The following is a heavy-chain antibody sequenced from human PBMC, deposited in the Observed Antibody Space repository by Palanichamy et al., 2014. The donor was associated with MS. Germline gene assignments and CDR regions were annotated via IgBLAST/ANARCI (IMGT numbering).Heavy chain of an antibody. D-gene: IGHD5-24*01. CDR2: VFHDGTTK. CDR1: GFTFSPYS. CDR3: ARTGAMALYALDL. V-gene: IGHV3-33*01. Sequence: QVQLVESGGGVVQPGGSLRLSCAASGFTFSPYSMNWVRQPPGKGLEWVAIVFHDGTTKYYADSVKGRFTISRDNSKDTLYLQIDSLRVEDAAVYYCARTGAMALYALDLWGLGTMVTVSS. J-gene: IGHJ3*01.